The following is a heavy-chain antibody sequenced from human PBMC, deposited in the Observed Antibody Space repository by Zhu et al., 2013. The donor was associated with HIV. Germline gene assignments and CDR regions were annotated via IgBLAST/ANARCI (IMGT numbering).Heavy chain of an antibody. V-gene: IGHV1-2*02. CDR2: INPNSGGT. J-gene: IGHJ4*02. CDR1: GYTFTGYY. D-gene: IGHD3-16*02. CDR3: ARAPMITFGGVIVIPFDY. Sequence: QVQLVQSGAEVKKPGASVKVSCKASGYTFTGYYMHWVRQAPGQGLEWMGWINPNSGGTNYAQKFQGRVTMTRDTSISTAYMELSRLRSDDTAVYYCARAPMITFGGVIVIPFDYWGQGTLVTVSS.